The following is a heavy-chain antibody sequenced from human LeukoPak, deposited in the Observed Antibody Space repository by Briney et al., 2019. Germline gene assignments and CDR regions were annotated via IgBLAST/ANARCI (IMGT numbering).Heavy chain of an antibody. CDR2: IYSGGST. D-gene: IGHD3-10*01. Sequence: GGSLRLSCAASGFTVSSNYMSWVRQAPGQGLDWVSVIYSGGSTYYAASVKGRFPISRDNSKKTLYLQMNSLRAEDTAVYYCARGRGSGSSAWGNYYYYYGMDVWGQGTTVTVSS. V-gene: IGHV3-53*01. CDR3: ARGRGSGSSAWGNYYYYYGMDV. J-gene: IGHJ6*02. CDR1: GFTVSSNY.